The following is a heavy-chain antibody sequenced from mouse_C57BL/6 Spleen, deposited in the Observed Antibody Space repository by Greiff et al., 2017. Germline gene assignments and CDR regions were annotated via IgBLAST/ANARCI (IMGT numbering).Heavy chain of an antibody. J-gene: IGHJ2*01. CDR1: GYSITSGYY. CDR3: ARMGYGSSYYFDY. V-gene: IGHV3-6*01. CDR2: ISYDGSN. Sequence: EVKLQESGPGLVKPSQSLSLTCSVTGYSITSGYYWNWIRQFPGNKLEWMGYISYDGSNNYNPSLKNRISITRDTSKNQFFLKLNSVTTEDTATYDCARMGYGSSYYFDYWGQGTTLTVSS. D-gene: IGHD1-1*01.